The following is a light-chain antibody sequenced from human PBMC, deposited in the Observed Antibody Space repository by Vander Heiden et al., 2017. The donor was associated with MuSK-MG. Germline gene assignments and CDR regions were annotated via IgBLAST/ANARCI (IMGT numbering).Light chain of an antibody. CDR1: SPNIGSNY. CDR2: RNN. CDR3: AAWDDSLSGVV. V-gene: IGLV1-47*01. Sequence: QSGLTQPPSASGPPGPRVTISCSGSSPNIGSNYVYWYQQLPGTAPKLLIYRNNQRPAGVPDRFSGSKSGTSASLAISGLRSEDEADYYCAAWDDSLSGVVFGGGTKLTVL. J-gene: IGLJ2*01.